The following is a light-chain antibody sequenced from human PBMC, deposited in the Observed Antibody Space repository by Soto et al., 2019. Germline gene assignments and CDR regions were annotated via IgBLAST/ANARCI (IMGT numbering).Light chain of an antibody. CDR3: HQYNGI. J-gene: IGKJ4*01. Sequence: DIQMTQSPSTLSASVGDRVTITCRASQSFNRWLAWYQQKPGKAPKVLIYDASSLKSGVPSRFSGSGSGTEFTLTINSLQPDDSATYYCHQYNGIFGGGTKVEIK. CDR1: QSFNRW. CDR2: DAS. V-gene: IGKV1-5*01.